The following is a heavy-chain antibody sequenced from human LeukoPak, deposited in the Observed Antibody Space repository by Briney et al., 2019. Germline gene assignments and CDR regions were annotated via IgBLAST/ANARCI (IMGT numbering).Heavy chain of an antibody. CDR2: IKQDGSEK. Sequence: GRSLRLSCAASGFTFSSYWMNWVRQAPGKGLEWVANIKQDGSEKYYVDSVKGRFTISRDNAKNSLYLQMNSLRAEDTAIYYCVGGSGYWGQGTLVTVSS. D-gene: IGHD5-12*01. CDR3: VGGSGY. J-gene: IGHJ4*02. V-gene: IGHV3-7*01. CDR1: GFTFSSYW.